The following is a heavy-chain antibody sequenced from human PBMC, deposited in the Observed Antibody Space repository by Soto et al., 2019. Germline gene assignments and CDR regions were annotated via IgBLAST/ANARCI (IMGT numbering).Heavy chain of an antibody. J-gene: IGHJ4*02. CDR2: IYHSGST. D-gene: IGHD5-12*01. V-gene: IGHV4-30-2*01. Sequence: QLQLQESGSGLVKPSQTLSLTCAVSGGSISSGGYSWSWIRQPPGKGLEWIGYIYHSGSTYYTRSLKARVTLSVARSKNQFSLKLSPVTAADTAVYYCAAGGGLPRYYWGQGTLVTVSS. CDR3: AAGGGLPRYY. CDR1: GGSISSGGYS.